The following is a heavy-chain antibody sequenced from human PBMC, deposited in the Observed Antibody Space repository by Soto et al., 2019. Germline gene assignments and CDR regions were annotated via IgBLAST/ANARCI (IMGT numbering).Heavy chain of an antibody. V-gene: IGHV1-24*01. CDR3: ATTHRNLLLWFGDDAFDI. J-gene: IGHJ3*02. CDR1: GYTLTELS. CDR2: FDPEDGET. D-gene: IGHD3-10*01. Sequence: QVQLVQSGAEVKKPGASVKVSCKVSGYTLTELSMHWVRQAPGKGLEWMGGFDPEDGETIYAQKFQGRVTMTEDTSTDTAYMELSSLRSEDTAVYYCATTHRNLLLWFGDDAFDIWGQGTMVTVSS.